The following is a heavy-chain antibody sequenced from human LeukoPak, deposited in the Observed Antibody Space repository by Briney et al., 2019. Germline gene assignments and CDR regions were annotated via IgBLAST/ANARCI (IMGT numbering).Heavy chain of an antibody. CDR2: IPSDGLYT. J-gene: IGHJ4*02. D-gene: IGHD3-3*01. Sequence: PGGSLRLSCAVSGITFSTYTMNWVRQAPGKGLQWLLSIPSDGLYTYSTDSLQGQFTIFRDNVKNILFLQMNSLRAEDTAVYYCVTGGASNGHNFFGRHWGPGTLVTVSS. CDR1: GITFSTYT. V-gene: IGHV3-21*01. CDR3: VTGGASNGHNFFGRH.